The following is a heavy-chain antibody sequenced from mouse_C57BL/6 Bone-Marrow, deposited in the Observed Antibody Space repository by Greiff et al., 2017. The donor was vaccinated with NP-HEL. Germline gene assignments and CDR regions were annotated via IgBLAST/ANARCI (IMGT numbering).Heavy chain of an antibody. Sequence: VKLQESGAELARPGASVKLSCKASGYTFTSYGISWVKQRTGQGLEWIGEIYPRSGNTYYNEKFKGKATLTADKSSSTAYMELRILTSEDSAVYFCARHDYYCGSHWYFDVWGTGTTVTVSA. CDR3: ARHDYYCGSHWYFDV. CDR2: IYPRSGNT. D-gene: IGHD1-1*01. J-gene: IGHJ1*03. CDR1: GYTFTSYG. V-gene: IGHV1-81*01.